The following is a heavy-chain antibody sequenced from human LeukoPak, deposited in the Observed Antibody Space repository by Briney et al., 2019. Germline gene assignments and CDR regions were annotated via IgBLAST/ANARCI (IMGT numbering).Heavy chain of an antibody. CDR3: ARGEYEDLVDN. Sequence: PSETLSLTCTVSGGSISDYYWSWIRQSPVRGLEWIGYLYYSGNTNYNPSLKSRLTISRDMAKNQFSLKMSSVTSADTAVYYCARGEYEDLVDNWGQGTLVTVSS. D-gene: IGHD1-26*01. CDR2: LYYSGNT. CDR1: GGSISDYY. V-gene: IGHV4-59*01. J-gene: IGHJ4*02.